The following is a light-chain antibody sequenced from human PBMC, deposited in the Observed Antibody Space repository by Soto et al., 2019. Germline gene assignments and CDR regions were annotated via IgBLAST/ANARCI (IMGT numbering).Light chain of an antibody. CDR1: SSDIGGYNY. V-gene: IGLV2-14*01. Sequence: QSVLTQPASVSGSPGQSITFSYTGASSDIGGYNYVSWYQQHPGKAPKLMIYEVSNRPSGVSNRFSGSKSGNTASLTISGLQAEDEADYYCSSYTSSSTLLFGGGTQLTVL. CDR3: SSYTSSSTLL. CDR2: EVS. J-gene: IGLJ2*01.